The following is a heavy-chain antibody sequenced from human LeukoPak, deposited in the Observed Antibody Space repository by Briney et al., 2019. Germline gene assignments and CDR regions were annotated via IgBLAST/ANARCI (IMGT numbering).Heavy chain of an antibody. J-gene: IGHJ4*02. V-gene: IGHV3-30*02. Sequence: PGGSLRLSCAASGFTFSSYGMHWVRQAPGKGLEWVAFIRYDGSNKYYADSVKGRFTISRDNSKNTLYLQMNSLRAEDTAVYYCAKNPGPTFHSLFDYWGQGPLVTVSS. D-gene: IGHD2-21*01. CDR2: IRYDGSNK. CDR1: GFTFSSYG. CDR3: AKNPGPTFHSLFDY.